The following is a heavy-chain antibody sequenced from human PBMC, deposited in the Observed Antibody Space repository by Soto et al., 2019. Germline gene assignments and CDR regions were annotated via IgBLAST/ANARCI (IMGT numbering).Heavy chain of an antibody. D-gene: IGHD3-10*01. CDR1: GGSMSSGDHS. V-gene: IGHV4-30-2*01. CDR2: IYHSGSS. J-gene: IGHJ4*02. CDR3: ARECESPYGFEY. Sequence: QLQLQESGSGLVKPSQTLSLTCAVSGGSMSSGDHSWTWLRQPPGEGLEWIGYIYHSGSSYSNPSLAGRVTIAIDRPKNQFSLKLNSLTAADTAVYLCARECESPYGFEYWGEGTLDTVSS.